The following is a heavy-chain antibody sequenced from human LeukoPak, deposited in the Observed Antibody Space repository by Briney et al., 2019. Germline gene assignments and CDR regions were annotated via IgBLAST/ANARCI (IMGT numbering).Heavy chain of an antibody. V-gene: IGHV3-21*01. J-gene: IGHJ4*02. CDR2: ISSSSSYI. Sequence: GGSLRLSCAASGFTFSSYSMNWVRQAPGKGLGWVSSISSSSSYIYYAVSVKGRFTISRDNAKNSLYLQMNSLRAEDTAVYYCARDGWELLPDYWGQGTLVTVSS. CDR3: ARDGWELLPDY. CDR1: GFTFSSYS. D-gene: IGHD1-26*01.